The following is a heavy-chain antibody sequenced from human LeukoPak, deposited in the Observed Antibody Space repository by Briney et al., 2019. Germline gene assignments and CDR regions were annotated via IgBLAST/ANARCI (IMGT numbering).Heavy chain of an antibody. CDR3: ASKSLVGATESDAFDI. D-gene: IGHD1-26*01. CDR2: FDPEDGET. J-gene: IGHJ3*02. Sequence: ASVKVSCKVSGYTLTELSMHWVRQAPGKGLEWMGGFDPEDGETIYAQKFQGRVTMTEDTSTDTAYMELSSLRSEDTAVYYCASKSLVGATESDAFDIWGQGTMVTVSS. V-gene: IGHV1-24*01. CDR1: GYTLTELS.